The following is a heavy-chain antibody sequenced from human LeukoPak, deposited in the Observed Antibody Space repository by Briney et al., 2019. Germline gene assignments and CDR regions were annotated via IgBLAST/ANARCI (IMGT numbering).Heavy chain of an antibody. CDR2: IYYSGST. V-gene: IGHV4-39*01. CDR1: GGSISSSSYY. J-gene: IGHJ4*02. D-gene: IGHD6-19*01. CDR3: ARSKIGYSSGWHGDYFDY. Sequence: SETLSLTCTVSGGSISSSSYYWGWIRQPPGKGLEWIGSIYYSGSTYYNPSLKSRVTISVDTSKNQFSLKLSSVTAADTAVYYCARSKIGYSSGWHGDYFDYWGQGTLVTVSS.